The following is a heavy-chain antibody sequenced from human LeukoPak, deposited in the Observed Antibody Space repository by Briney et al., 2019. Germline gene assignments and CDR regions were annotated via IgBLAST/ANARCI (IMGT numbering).Heavy chain of an antibody. CDR2: INPNSGDT. V-gene: IGHV1-2*02. J-gene: IGHJ4*02. Sequence: GASVKVSCKASGYTFTSYGISWVRQAPGQGLEWMGWINPNSGDTNFAQKFQGRVTMTTDTSISTAYMELSRLRSDDAAMYYCARDLGYDSSGYWYWGQGTLVTVSS. CDR1: GYTFTSYG. D-gene: IGHD3-22*01. CDR3: ARDLGYDSSGYWY.